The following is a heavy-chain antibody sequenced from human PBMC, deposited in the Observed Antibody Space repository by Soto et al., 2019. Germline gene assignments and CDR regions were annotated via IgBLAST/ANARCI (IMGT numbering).Heavy chain of an antibody. CDR2: ISGSGGIT. CDR1: GFTFSNYA. V-gene: IGHV3-23*01. J-gene: IGHJ4*02. D-gene: IGHD6-13*01. CDR3: AKSPKLAAADAQFDS. Sequence: EVQLLESGGGLVQPGGSLRISCAASGFTFSNYAMSWVRQAPGKGLEWVSVISGSGGITYYADSVKGRFTISRDNSKNTVYLQMNSLRAEDTAVYYCAKSPKLAAADAQFDSWGQGTLVIVSS.